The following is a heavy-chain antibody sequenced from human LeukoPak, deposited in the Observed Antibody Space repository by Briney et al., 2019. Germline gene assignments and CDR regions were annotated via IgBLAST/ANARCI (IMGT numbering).Heavy chain of an antibody. V-gene: IGHV3-30-3*01. J-gene: IGHJ4*02. CDR1: GFTFSSYA. CDR3: ARNLYGSSGWYQIDY. D-gene: IGHD6-19*01. CDR2: ISYDGSNK. Sequence: GWSLRLSCAASGFTFSSYAMHWVRQAPGKGLEWVAVISYDGSNKYYADSVKGRFTISRDNSKNTLYLQMNSLRAEDTAVYYCARNLYGSSGWYQIDYWGQGTLVTVSS.